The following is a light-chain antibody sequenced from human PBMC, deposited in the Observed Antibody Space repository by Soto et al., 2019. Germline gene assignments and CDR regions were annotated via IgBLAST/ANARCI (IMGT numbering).Light chain of an antibody. Sequence: EIVLTQSPATLSLSPGERATLSCRASQSVSSYLAWYQKKPGQAPRLLIYDASNRATGIPARFSGSGSGTDFNLTISRLEPEDFAVYYCQQRSNWPGTFGQGTRLEIK. CDR2: DAS. CDR1: QSVSSY. J-gene: IGKJ5*01. CDR3: QQRSNWPGT. V-gene: IGKV3-11*01.